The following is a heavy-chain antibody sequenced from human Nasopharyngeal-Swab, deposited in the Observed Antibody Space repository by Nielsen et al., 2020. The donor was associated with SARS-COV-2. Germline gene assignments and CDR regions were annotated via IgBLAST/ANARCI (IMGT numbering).Heavy chain of an antibody. Sequence: SETLSLTCPVSGGSISSYSCSWIRPPPGKVLEWIGEINHTGSTTYNPSLKTRFTMSVDTSKNQFSLKLGSVTAVDTAVYYCASPGGKYSAYDYPFYYYGMDVWGQGTTVTVS. CDR2: INHTGST. J-gene: IGHJ6*02. D-gene: IGHD5-12*01. CDR1: GGSISSYS. CDR3: ASPGGKYSAYDYPFYYYGMDV. V-gene: IGHV4-34*01.